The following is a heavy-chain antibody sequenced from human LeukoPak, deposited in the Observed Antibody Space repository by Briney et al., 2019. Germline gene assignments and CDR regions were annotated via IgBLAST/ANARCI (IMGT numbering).Heavy chain of an antibody. CDR3: ARSRAVAPKEYYFDY. CDR1: GFTFSSYW. J-gene: IGHJ4*02. CDR2: IKQDGSEK. V-gene: IGHV3-7*01. D-gene: IGHD6-19*01. Sequence: GGSLRLSCAASGFTFSSYWMSWVRQAPGKGLEWVANIKQDGSEKYYVDSVKGRFTISRDNAKNSLYLQMNSLRAEDTAVYYCARSRAVAPKEYYFDYWGQGTLVTLSS.